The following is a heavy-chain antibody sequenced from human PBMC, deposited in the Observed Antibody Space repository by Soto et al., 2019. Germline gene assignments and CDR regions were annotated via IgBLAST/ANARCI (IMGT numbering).Heavy chain of an antibody. D-gene: IGHD3-16*01. V-gene: IGHV3-23*01. CDR1: GLTFSTYA. CDR3: AKQPAKSVLGGVS. CDR2: INNSGGST. J-gene: IGHJ5*02. Sequence: GGSLRLSCAASGLTFSTYAMTWVRQAPGKGLEWVSTINNSGGSTWYADSVKGRFTISRDNSKNTLYLQMNSLGVEDTAVYYCAKQPAKSVLGGVSWGQGTLVTVYS.